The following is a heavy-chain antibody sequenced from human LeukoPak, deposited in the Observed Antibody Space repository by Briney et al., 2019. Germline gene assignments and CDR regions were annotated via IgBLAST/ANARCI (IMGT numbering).Heavy chain of an antibody. CDR3: AKKTVTTDYYYYGMDV. V-gene: IGHV3-23*01. Sequence: GGSLRLSCAASGFTFSSYAMSWVRQAPGKGLEWVSAISGSGGSTHYADSVKGRFTISRDNSKNTLYPQMNSLRAEDTAVYYCAKKTVTTDYYYYGMDVWGQGTTVTVSS. J-gene: IGHJ6*02. CDR2: ISGSGGST. D-gene: IGHD4-17*01. CDR1: GFTFSSYA.